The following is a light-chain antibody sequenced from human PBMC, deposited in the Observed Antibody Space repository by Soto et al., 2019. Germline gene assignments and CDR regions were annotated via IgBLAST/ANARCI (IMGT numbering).Light chain of an antibody. J-gene: IGLJ1*01. V-gene: IGLV1-44*01. CDR3: AAWDDNVYV. CDR1: SSNIGRNP. Sequence: QSVLTQPPPASGTPGQRVIISCSGGSSNIGRNPVNWYQKFPGTAPKLLISLNTQRPSGVPDRFSGSKSGTSASLAISGLRSEDEADYYCAAWDDNVYVFGTGTKVTV. CDR2: LNT.